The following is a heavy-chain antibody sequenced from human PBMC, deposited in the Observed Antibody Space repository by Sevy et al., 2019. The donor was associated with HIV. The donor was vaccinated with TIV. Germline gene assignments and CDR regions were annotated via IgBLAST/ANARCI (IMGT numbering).Heavy chain of an antibody. V-gene: IGHV1-2*02. CDR3: ARGPLVSYYDFWKRAPDY. D-gene: IGHD3-3*01. CDR1: GYIFSGYY. Sequence: ASVKVSCKASGYIFSGYYFYWVRQAPGQGLELMGWINPESGDTNYARKFQGRVTMTRDTSVTTAYMTLSRLKSNDTALYYCARGPLVSYYDFWKRAPDYWAQGTLVTVSS. CDR2: INPESGDT. J-gene: IGHJ4*02.